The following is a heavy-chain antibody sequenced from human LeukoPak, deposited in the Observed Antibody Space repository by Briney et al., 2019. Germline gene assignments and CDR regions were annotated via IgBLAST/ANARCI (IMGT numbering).Heavy chain of an antibody. CDR3: ARDRVAVAGPFDY. D-gene: IGHD6-19*01. V-gene: IGHV1-69*01. Sequence: SVKVSCKASGGTFSSYAISWVRQAPGQGLEWMGGIIPIFGTANYAQKFQGRVTITADESTSTAYMELSSLRSKDTAVYYCARDRVAVAGPFDYWGQGTLVTVSS. CDR2: IIPIFGTA. J-gene: IGHJ4*02. CDR1: GGTFSSYA.